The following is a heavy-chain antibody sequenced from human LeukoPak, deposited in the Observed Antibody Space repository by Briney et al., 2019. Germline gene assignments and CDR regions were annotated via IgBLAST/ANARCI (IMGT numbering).Heavy chain of an antibody. CDR2: IYTSGST. CDR3: ARDRYYDSSGYYY. CDR1: GGSISSGSYY. D-gene: IGHD3-22*01. Sequence: EPSQTLSLTCTVSGGSISSGSYYWSWIRQPAWKGLEWIGRIYTSGSTNYNPSLKSRVTISVDTSKNQFSLKLSSVTAADTAVYYCARDRYYDSSGYYYWGQGTLVTVSS. J-gene: IGHJ4*02. V-gene: IGHV4-61*02.